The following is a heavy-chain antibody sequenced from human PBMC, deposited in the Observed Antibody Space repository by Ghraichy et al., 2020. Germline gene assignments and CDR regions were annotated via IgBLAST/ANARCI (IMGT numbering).Heavy chain of an antibody. J-gene: IGHJ4*02. CDR3: ARGGFSGGSYYSD. CDR1: GGSLTSDH. Sequence: SETLSLTCSVSGGSLTSDHWGWIRQPLGQGLEWIGYVFYRGDTHYNLSLESRVSMSVDMARSQFSLRVTSVTAADTAVYYCARGGFSGGSYYSDWGQGVLVTVSS. CDR2: VFYRGDT. D-gene: IGHD2-15*01. V-gene: IGHV4-59*01.